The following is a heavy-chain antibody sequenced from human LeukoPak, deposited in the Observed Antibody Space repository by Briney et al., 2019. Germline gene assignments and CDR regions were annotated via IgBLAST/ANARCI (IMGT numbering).Heavy chain of an antibody. V-gene: IGHV4-34*01. CDR3: ARGKSSTVTTRPRHWYFDL. J-gene: IGHJ2*01. CDR2: INHSGST. Sequence: PSETLSLTCAVYGGSFSGYYWSWIRQPPGKGLEWIGEINHSGSTNYNPSLKSRVTISVDTSKNQFSLKLSSVTAADTAVYYCARGKSSTVTTRPRHWYFDLWGRGTLVTVSS. D-gene: IGHD4-17*01. CDR1: GGSFSGYY.